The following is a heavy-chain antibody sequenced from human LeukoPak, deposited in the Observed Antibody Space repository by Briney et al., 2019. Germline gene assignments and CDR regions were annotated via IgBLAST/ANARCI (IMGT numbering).Heavy chain of an antibody. J-gene: IGHJ3*02. V-gene: IGHV3-23*01. CDR3: AKSRAQYSSSWYDAFDI. Sequence: GGSLRLSCVASGFYFSIYNVSWVRQAPGKGLEWVSAVSGSGGSTYYADSVKGRFTISRDNSKNTLYLQMNSLRAEDTAVYYCAKSRAQYSSSWYDAFDIWGQGTMVTVSS. CDR2: VSGSGGST. CDR1: GFYFSIYN. D-gene: IGHD6-13*01.